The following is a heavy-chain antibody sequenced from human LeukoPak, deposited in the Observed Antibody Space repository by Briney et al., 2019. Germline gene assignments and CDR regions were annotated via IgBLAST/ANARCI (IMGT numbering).Heavy chain of an antibody. Sequence: SETLSLTCTVSGGSVSCYFWSWIRPPAREGLEWIGGIYISGSTSYSPSLKSRVTMSVATSKNQFSLKLTSVTAADTAVYYCAREMGGAYCGGNRYYFGYWGQGILVTVSS. D-gene: IGHD2-21*01. V-gene: IGHV4-4*07. J-gene: IGHJ4*02. CDR3: AREMGGAYCGGNRYYFGY. CDR2: IYISGST. CDR1: GGSVSCYF.